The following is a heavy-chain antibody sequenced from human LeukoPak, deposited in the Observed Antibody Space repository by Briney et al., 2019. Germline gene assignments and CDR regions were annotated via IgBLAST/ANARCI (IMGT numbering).Heavy chain of an antibody. J-gene: IGHJ4*02. CDR2: INPNSGGT. CDR3: ARVVNRIAAVFDY. CDR1: GYTFTGYY. Sequence: GASVKVSCKASGYTFTGYYMRWVRQAPGQGLEWMGWINPNSGGTNYAQKFQGRVTMTRDTSISTAYMELSRLRSDDTAVYYCARVVNRIAAVFDYWGQGTLVTVSS. V-gene: IGHV1-2*02. D-gene: IGHD6-13*01.